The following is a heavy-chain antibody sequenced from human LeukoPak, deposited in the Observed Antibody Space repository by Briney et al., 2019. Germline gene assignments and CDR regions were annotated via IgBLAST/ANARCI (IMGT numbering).Heavy chain of an antibody. J-gene: IGHJ5*02. CDR1: GGSISSGSYY. CDR3: ARDGSDIVDSWWFDP. CDR2: IYHSGST. V-gene: IGHV4-30-2*01. Sequence: SQTLSLTCTVSGGSISSGSYYWSWIRQPPGKGLEWIGYIYHSGSTYYNPSLKSRVTISVDTSKNQFSLKLSSVTAADTAVYYCARDGSDIVDSWWFDPWGQGTLVTVSS. D-gene: IGHD2-15*01.